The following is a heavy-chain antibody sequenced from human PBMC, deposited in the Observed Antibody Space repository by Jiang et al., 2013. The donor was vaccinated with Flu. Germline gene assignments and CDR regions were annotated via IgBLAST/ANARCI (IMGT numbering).Heavy chain of an antibody. CDR3: ASSGYDILTGYNALDY. Sequence: GAEVKKPGESLKISCKGSGYSFTSYWIGWVRQMPGKGLEWMGIIYPGDSDTRYSPSFQGQVTISADKSISTAYLQWSSLKASDTAMYYCASSGYDILTGYNALDYWGQGTLVTVSS. CDR2: IYPGDSDT. D-gene: IGHD3-9*01. V-gene: IGHV5-51*03. CDR1: GYSFTSYW. J-gene: IGHJ4*02.